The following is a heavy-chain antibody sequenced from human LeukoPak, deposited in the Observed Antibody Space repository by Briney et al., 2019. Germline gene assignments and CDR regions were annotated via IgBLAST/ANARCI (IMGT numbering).Heavy chain of an antibody. CDR2: IYYSGST. V-gene: IGHV4-39*01. D-gene: IGHD3-22*01. J-gene: IGHJ4*02. CDR3: ARQTYYSSGYFDY. Sequence: PSETLSLTCTVSGGSISSGSDHWGWIRQPPGKGLEWIGSIYYSGSTYYNPSLKSRVTISVDTSKKQFSLKLSSVTAADTAVYYCARQTYYSSGYFDYWGQGTPVTVSS. CDR1: GGSISSGSDH.